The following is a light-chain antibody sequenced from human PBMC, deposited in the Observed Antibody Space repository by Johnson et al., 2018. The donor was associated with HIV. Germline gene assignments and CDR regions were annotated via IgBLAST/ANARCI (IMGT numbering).Light chain of an antibody. V-gene: IGLV1-51*02. Sequence: QSVLTQPPSVSAAPGQMVSISCSGSSSNIGKNYVSWYQQFPGTAPKLLIHENKKRPSGIPDRFSGSKSGTSATLDITGLQTGGEADYYCGTWDSRLGAWVFGTGTKVTVL. CDR1: SSNIGKNY. CDR3: GTWDSRLGAWV. CDR2: ENK. J-gene: IGLJ1*01.